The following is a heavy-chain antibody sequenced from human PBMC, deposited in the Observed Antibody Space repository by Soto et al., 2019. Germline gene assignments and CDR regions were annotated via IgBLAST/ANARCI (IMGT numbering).Heavy chain of an antibody. CDR3: AKFPTSGWTYFYFDY. V-gene: IGHV3-23*01. CDR1: GFTFSSYA. D-gene: IGHD6-19*01. CDR2: ISGSGVST. J-gene: IGHJ4*02. Sequence: GGSLRLSCAASGFTFSSYAMTWVRQAPGKGLEWVSAISGSGVSTYYADSVKGRFTISRDNSKNTLYLQMNSLRAEDTAVYYCAKFPTSGWTYFYFDYWGQGTLVTVSS.